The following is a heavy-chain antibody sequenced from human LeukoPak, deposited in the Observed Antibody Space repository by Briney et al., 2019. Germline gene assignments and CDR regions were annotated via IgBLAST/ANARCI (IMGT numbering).Heavy chain of an antibody. D-gene: IGHD3-22*01. CDR1: GGSITSYY. J-gene: IGHJ4*02. V-gene: IGHV4-59*01. CDR2: IYYSGST. Sequence: SETLSLTCTVSGGSITSYYWSWIRQPPGKGLEWIGYIYYSGSTNYNPSLKSRVTISVDTSKNQFSLKLSSVTAADTAVYYCARGGATAYYYDSSGYYFDWGQGTLVTVSS. CDR3: ARGGATAYYYDSSGYYFD.